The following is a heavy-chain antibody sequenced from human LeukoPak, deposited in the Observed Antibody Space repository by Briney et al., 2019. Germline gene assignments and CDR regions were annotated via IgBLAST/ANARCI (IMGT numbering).Heavy chain of an antibody. CDR2: ISGSGGST. V-gene: IGHV3-23*01. CDR1: GFTFSSYG. D-gene: IGHD3-9*01. J-gene: IGHJ5*02. CDR3: ARDLLTGYYRTGNWFDP. Sequence: PGGSLRLSCAASGFTFSSYGMSWVRQAPGKGLEWVSAISGSGGSTYYADSVKGRFTISRDNSKNTLYLQMNSLRAEDTALYYCARDLLTGYYRTGNWFDPWGLGTLVTVSS.